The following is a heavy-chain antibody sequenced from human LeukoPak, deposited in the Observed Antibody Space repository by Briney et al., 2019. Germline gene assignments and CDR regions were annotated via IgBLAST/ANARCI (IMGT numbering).Heavy chain of an antibody. Sequence: SETLSLTCAVYGGSFSGYYWSWIRQPPGKGLEWIGEINHSGSTNYNPPLKSRVTISVDTSKNQFSLKLSSVTAADTAVYYCARSWYSSSWYGTPYYFDYWGQGTLVTVSS. J-gene: IGHJ4*02. D-gene: IGHD6-13*01. V-gene: IGHV4-34*01. CDR1: GGSFSGYY. CDR2: INHSGST. CDR3: ARSWYSSSWYGTPYYFDY.